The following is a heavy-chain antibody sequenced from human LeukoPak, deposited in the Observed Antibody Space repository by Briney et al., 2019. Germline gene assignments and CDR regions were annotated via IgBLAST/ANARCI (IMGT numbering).Heavy chain of an antibody. CDR3: ARDTVDDFWSGRAWYMDV. J-gene: IGHJ6*03. CDR1: DGSITSRNYY. Sequence: TTSETLSLTCSLSDGSITSRNYYWGWIRQPPGKGLEWIGTIYYSGVTYYSPSLESRLTISVDTSKDQFSLVLSSVTAADTGVYYCARDTVDDFWSGRAWYMDVWGKGITVTVSS. CDR2: IYYSGVT. D-gene: IGHD3-3*01. V-gene: IGHV4-39*07.